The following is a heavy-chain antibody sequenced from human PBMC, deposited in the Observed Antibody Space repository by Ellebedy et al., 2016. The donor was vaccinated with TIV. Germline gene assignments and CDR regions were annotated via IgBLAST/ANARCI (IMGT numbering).Heavy chain of an antibody. Sequence: SETLSLICAVYGGSFSGYYWSWIRQPPGKGLEWIGEINQSGRTNYNPSLDKGRVTISVDTSKNQFSLRLSSVTVADTAVYYCAEGRSGWYYFDYWGQGTLVAVSS. J-gene: IGHJ4*02. V-gene: IGHV4-34*01. D-gene: IGHD6-19*01. CDR1: GGSFSGYY. CDR3: AEGRSGWYYFDY. CDR2: INQSGRT.